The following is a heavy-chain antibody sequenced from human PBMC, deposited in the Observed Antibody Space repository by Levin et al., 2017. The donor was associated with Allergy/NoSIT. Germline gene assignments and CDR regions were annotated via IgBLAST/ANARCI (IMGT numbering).Heavy chain of an antibody. CDR3: ARGHSRYYYYYYMDV. CDR1: GGTFSSYA. J-gene: IGHJ6*03. CDR2: IIPIFGTA. Sequence: GASVKVSCKASGGTFSSYAISWVRQAPGQGLEWMGGIIPIFGTANYAQKFQGRVTITADESTSTAYMELSSLRSEDTAVYYCARGHSRYYYYYYMDVWGKGTTVTVSS. D-gene: IGHD2-15*01. V-gene: IGHV1-69*13.